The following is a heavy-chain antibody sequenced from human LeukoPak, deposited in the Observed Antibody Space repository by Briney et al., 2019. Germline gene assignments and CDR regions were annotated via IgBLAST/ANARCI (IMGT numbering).Heavy chain of an antibody. J-gene: IGHJ4*02. CDR2: ISGSGSST. CDR1: GVTFSNYA. V-gene: IGHV3-23*01. CDR3: AKHSVSCGGVSCLYIDY. D-gene: IGHD2-2*01. Sequence: GGSLRLSCAASGVTFSNYAMTWVRQAPGKWPEWVSHISGSGSSTYYGDSVRGRFTISRDNSKNTLYLQMNSLRAEDTAVYYCAKHSVSCGGVSCLYIDYWGQGTLVTVSS.